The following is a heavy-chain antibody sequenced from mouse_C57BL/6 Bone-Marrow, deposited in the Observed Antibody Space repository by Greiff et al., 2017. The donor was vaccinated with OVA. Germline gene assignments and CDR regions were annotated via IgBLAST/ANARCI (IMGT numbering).Heavy chain of an antibody. CDR2: IYPRSGNT. CDR1: GYTFTSYG. CDR3: TREGLRWYFDV. Sequence: VQLQESGAELARPGASVKLSCKASGYTFTSYGISWVKQRTGQGLEWIGEIYPRSGNTYYNEKFKGKATLTADKSSSTAYMERRSLTSEDSAVYFCTREGLRWYFDVWGTGTTGTVTA. J-gene: IGHJ1*03. V-gene: IGHV1-81*01. D-gene: IGHD2-2*01.